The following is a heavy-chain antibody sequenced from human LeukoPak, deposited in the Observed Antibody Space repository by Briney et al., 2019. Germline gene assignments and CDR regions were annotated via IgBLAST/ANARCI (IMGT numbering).Heavy chain of an antibody. CDR2: INHSGST. CDR1: GGSFSGYY. CDR3: ARVRITIFGVVVYYYGMDV. J-gene: IGHJ6*02. Sequence: PSETLSLTCAVYGGSFSGYYWSWIRQPPGKGLEWIGEINHSGSTNYNPSLKSRVTISVDTSKNQFSLKLSSVTAADTAVYYCARVRITIFGVVVYYYGMDVWAKGPRSPSP. D-gene: IGHD3-3*01. V-gene: IGHV4-34*01.